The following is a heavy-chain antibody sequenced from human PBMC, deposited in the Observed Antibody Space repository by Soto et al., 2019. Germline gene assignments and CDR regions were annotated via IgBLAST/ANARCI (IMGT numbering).Heavy chain of an antibody. Sequence: SETLSLTCSVSGGSINSKSYFWGWIRQTPGKGLEWIASINYVGKTYYSPSLKSRLTISVDTSKNQFSLKLSSVTAADTAVYYCARVGGNLSYYYDDSGYYALPMFDYWGQGTLVTVSS. D-gene: IGHD3-22*01. CDR1: GGSINSKSYF. CDR3: ARVGGNLSYYYDDSGYYALPMFDY. V-gene: IGHV4-39*07. CDR2: INYVGKT. J-gene: IGHJ4*02.